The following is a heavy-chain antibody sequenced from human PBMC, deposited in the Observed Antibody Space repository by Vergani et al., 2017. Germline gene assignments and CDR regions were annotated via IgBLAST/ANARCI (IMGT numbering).Heavy chain of an antibody. D-gene: IGHD6-13*01. J-gene: IGHJ6*03. CDR3: ARGQLVPGYYYYMDV. CDR1: GGSISSGSYY. CDR2: IYTSGST. V-gene: IGHV4-61*02. Sequence: QVQLQESGPGLVKPSQTLSLTCTVSGGSISSGSYYWSWIWQPAGKGLEWIGRIYTSGSTNYNPSLKSRVTISVDTSKNQFSLKLSSVTAADTAVYYCARGQLVPGYYYYMDVWGKGTTVTVSS.